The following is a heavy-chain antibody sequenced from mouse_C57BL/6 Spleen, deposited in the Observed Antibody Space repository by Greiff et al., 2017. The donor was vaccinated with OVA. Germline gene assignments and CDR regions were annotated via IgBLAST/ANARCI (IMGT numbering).Heavy chain of an antibody. CDR3: ARDYYDYGYFDV. J-gene: IGHJ1*03. CDR2: ISYDGSN. D-gene: IGHD2-4*01. V-gene: IGHV3-6*01. Sequence: EVQLQESGPGLVKPSQSLSLTCSVTGYSITSGYYWNWIRQFPGNKLEWMGYISYDGSNNYNPSLKNRISITRDTSKNQFFLKLNSVTTEDTATYYCARDYYDYGYFDVWGTGTTVTVSS. CDR1: GYSITSGYY.